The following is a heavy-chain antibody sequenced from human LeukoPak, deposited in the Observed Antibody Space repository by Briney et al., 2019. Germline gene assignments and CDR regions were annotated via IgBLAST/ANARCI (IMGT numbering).Heavy chain of an antibody. Sequence: SETLSLTCAVYGGSFSGYYWNWIRQPPGKGLEWIGEINHSGSTNYNPSLKSRVTVSLDTSKNQFSLKLTSVTAADAAIYYCARDTYNWNVDAFDPWGQGTLVTVSS. CDR1: GGSFSGYY. CDR2: INHSGST. D-gene: IGHD1-20*01. CDR3: ARDTYNWNVDAFDP. J-gene: IGHJ5*02. V-gene: IGHV4-34*01.